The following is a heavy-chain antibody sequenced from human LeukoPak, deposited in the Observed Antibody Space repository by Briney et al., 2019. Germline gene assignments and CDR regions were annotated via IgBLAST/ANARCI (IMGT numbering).Heavy chain of an antibody. CDR2: IKSKTDGGTT. CDR1: GFTFSNAW. CDR3: TTGEQQLVRGTFDY. J-gene: IGHJ4*02. Sequence: PGGSLRLSCAASGFTFSNAWMSWVRQAPGKGLERVGRIKSKTDGGTTDYAAPVKGRFTISRDDSKNTLYLQMNSLKTEDTAVYYCTTGEQQLVRGTFDYWGQGTLVTVSS. D-gene: IGHD6-13*01. V-gene: IGHV3-15*01.